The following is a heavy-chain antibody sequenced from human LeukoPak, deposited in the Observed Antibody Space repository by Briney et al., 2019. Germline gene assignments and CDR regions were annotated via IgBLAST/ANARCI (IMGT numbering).Heavy chain of an antibody. CDR1: GYTFTRYG. CDR3: ARDYSRGDPDY. J-gene: IGHJ4*02. D-gene: IGHD6-19*01. V-gene: IGHV1-18*01. CDR2: ISVYNGNT. Sequence: ASVKVSCKASGYTFTRYGISWVRQAPGQGLEWMGWISVYNGNTNYTQKVQGRVTMTTETSTSTAYMELRSLRSDDTAIYYCARDYSRGDPDYWGQGTLVTVSS.